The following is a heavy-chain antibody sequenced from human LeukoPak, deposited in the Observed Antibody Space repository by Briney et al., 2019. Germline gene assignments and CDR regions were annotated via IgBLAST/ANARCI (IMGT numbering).Heavy chain of an antibody. V-gene: IGHV3-13*05. J-gene: IGHJ3*02. CDR3: ARARGGDRRGAFDI. D-gene: IGHD2-21*02. CDR2: IGPVGDP. Sequence: PGGSLRLACSASGFTFSRYDMHWVRQASGKGLECVSAIGPVGDPSYPASVKGRFTISRANAANSLLLEKNSWRGSDPPVYYCARARGGDRRGAFDIWGQGTRVTDCS. CDR1: GFTFSRYD.